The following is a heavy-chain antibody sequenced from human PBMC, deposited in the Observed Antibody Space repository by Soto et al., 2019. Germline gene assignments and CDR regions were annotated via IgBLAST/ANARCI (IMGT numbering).Heavy chain of an antibody. D-gene: IGHD1-20*01. Sequence: GGSLRLSCAASGFTFGDYGMHWVRRAPGKGLEWVSGITWDSNTIAYAGSVKGRFTISRDNAKNSVYLQMNSLRSEDTALYYCAKRDGNNWDFDHWGQGTQVTVS. CDR3: AKRDGNNWDFDH. CDR2: ITWDSNTI. V-gene: IGHV3-9*01. J-gene: IGHJ4*02. CDR1: GFTFGDYG.